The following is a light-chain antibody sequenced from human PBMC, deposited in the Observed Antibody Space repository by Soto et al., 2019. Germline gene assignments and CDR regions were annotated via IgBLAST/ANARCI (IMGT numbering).Light chain of an antibody. Sequence: DIQMTQSPSTLSASVGDRVTITCRAGQSISTWLAWYQQKPGQAHKLLISAASNLESGVPSRFSGSGSGTEFTLTISGLQPDDFATYYCQQYHTYSYTFGQGTKLEI. CDR2: AAS. CDR3: QQYHTYSYT. V-gene: IGKV1-5*01. J-gene: IGKJ2*01. CDR1: QSISTW.